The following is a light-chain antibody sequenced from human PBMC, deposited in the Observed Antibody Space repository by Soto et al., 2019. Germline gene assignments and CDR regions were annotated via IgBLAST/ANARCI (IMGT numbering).Light chain of an antibody. CDR1: QSVSGW. Sequence: IQLTQSPSSLSASVGDTVTITCRASQSVSGWLAWYQQKPGEAPKLLIYDASALPRGVPSRFSGSGSGTKFTLTIASLQSEDFAVYYCQQYIRWPLTFGGGTKVDIK. CDR2: DAS. CDR3: QQYIRWPLT. V-gene: IGKV1-5*01. J-gene: IGKJ4*01.